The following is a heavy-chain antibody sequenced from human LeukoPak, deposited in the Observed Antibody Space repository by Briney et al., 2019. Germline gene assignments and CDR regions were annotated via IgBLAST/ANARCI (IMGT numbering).Heavy chain of an antibody. CDR2: LSWDGSNL. D-gene: IGHD4-23*01. V-gene: IGHV3-43D*03. CDR1: GFTFDDYG. CDR3: ARSSRDLGGYAPWELMPPFDY. J-gene: IGHJ4*02. Sequence: GGTLTLSCAGSGFTFDDYGMQWVPQAPGKGLEWSTHLSWDGSNLYAESVSGRFTISRDNSKNSLYLQMNSLRAEDTAVYYCARSSRDLGGYAPWELMPPFDYWGQGTLVTVSS.